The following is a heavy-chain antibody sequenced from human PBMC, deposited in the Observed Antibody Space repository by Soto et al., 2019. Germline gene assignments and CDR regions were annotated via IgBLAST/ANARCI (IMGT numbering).Heavy chain of an antibody. CDR1: GDSVSSNSAA. J-gene: IGHJ3*02. CDR3: ARVYYDFWSGYFGPDPLGAFDI. Sequence: PSQTLSLTCAISGDSVSSNSAAWNWIRQSPSRGLEWLGRTYYRSKWYNDYAVSVKSRITINPDTSKNQFSLQLNSATPEDTAVYYCARVYYDFWSGYFGPDPLGAFDIWGQGTMVTVSS. CDR2: TYYRSKWYN. D-gene: IGHD3-3*01. V-gene: IGHV6-1*01.